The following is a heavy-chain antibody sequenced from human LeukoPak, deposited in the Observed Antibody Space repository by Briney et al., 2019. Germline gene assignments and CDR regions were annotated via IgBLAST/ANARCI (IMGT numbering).Heavy chain of an antibody. CDR3: ARDPGAVVYFIY. CDR2: IWYDGSNK. CDR1: GFTLCKYD. Sequence: GGSLRLSCAVSGFTLCKYDMHWLRQAPGKGLEWVAVIWYDGSNKYYADSVKGRFTISRDNSKNTQYLQMNTLRAEDTAVYYCARDPGAVVYFIYCGQGTLVTVSS. J-gene: IGHJ4*02. V-gene: IGHV3-33*01.